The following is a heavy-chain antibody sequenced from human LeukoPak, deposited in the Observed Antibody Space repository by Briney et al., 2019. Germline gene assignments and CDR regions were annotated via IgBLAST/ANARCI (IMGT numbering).Heavy chain of an antibody. CDR2: ISRDGSST. Sequence: GGSLSLSCAASGFTLNNYWMHWVRQGPGEGLMWVSRISRDGSSTTYADSVKGRFTISRDNTKNTLYLQMISLRAEDTAVYYCVRDCSDAGCYASAFDIWGRGTMVTVSS. D-gene: IGHD2-2*01. CDR1: GFTLNNYW. V-gene: IGHV3-74*01. J-gene: IGHJ3*02. CDR3: VRDCSDAGCYASAFDI.